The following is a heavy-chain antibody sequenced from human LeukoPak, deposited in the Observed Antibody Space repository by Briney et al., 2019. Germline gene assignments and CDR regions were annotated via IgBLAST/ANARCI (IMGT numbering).Heavy chain of an antibody. CDR2: IYYSGST. D-gene: IGHD2-15*01. CDR3: ARDRHSDAFDI. J-gene: IGHJ3*02. Sequence: SSETLSLTCTVSGGSISSGSYYWGWIRQPPGKGLEWIGSIYYSGSTYYNPSLKSRVTISVDTSKNQFSLKLSSVTAADTAVYYCARDRHSDAFDIWGQGTMVTVSS. V-gene: IGHV4-39*07. CDR1: GGSISSGSYY.